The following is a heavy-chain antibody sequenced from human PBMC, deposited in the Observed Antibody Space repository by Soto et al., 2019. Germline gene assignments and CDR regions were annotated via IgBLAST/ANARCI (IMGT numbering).Heavy chain of an antibody. Sequence: EVQLLESGGGLVQPGGSLRLSCAASGFTFSSYAMSWVRQAPGKGLEWVPTISGSSGSTYYADSVKGRFTISRDNSTNTLYLQMNSLRAEDTAVYYCAKGGGQVFDYWGQGTLVTVSS. D-gene: IGHD2-15*01. CDR2: ISGSSGST. CDR3: AKGGGQVFDY. CDR1: GFTFSSYA. J-gene: IGHJ4*02. V-gene: IGHV3-23*01.